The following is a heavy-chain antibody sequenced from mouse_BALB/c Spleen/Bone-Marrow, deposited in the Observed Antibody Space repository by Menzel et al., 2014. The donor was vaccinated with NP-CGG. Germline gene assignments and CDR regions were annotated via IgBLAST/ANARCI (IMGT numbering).Heavy chain of an antibody. D-gene: IGHD2-4*01. J-gene: IGHJ3*01. Sequence: DVMLVESGGGLVKSGGSLKLSCAASGFTFNSYGMSWVRQTPEKRLEWVATISGGGSYTFYPDSVKGRFTISRDNAKNNLYLQLSSLRSEDTALYYCARHGYYDQTGVSFIYWGQGTLVTVSA. V-gene: IGHV5-9-2*01. CDR2: ISGGGSYT. CDR3: ARHGYYDQTGVSFIY. CDR1: GFTFNSYG.